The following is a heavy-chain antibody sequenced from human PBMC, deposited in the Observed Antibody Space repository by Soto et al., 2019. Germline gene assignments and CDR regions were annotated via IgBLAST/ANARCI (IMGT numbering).Heavy chain of an antibody. CDR3: ARDGMNDFWSGSVFYGMDV. J-gene: IGHJ6*02. CDR2: ISSSSSYI. V-gene: IGHV3-21*01. D-gene: IGHD3-3*01. CDR1: GFTFSSYS. Sequence: GGSLRLSCAASGFTFSSYSMNWVRQAPGKGLEWVSSISSSSSYIYYADSVKGRFTISRDNAKNSLYLQMNSLRAEDTAGYYCARDGMNDFWSGSVFYGMDVWGQGTTVTVSS.